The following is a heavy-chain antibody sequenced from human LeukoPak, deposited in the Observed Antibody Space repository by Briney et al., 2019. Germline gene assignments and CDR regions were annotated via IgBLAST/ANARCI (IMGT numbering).Heavy chain of an antibody. CDR3: ARDPGEVVVPAAKSGYYYYMDV. D-gene: IGHD2-2*01. Sequence: ASVKVSCKASGYTFTSYGISWVRQAPGQGLEWMGWISAYNGNTNYAQKLQGRVTMTTDTSTSTAYMELRSLRSDDTAVYYRARDPGEVVVPAAKSGYYYYMDVWGKGTTVTVSS. V-gene: IGHV1-18*01. CDR2: ISAYNGNT. CDR1: GYTFTSYG. J-gene: IGHJ6*03.